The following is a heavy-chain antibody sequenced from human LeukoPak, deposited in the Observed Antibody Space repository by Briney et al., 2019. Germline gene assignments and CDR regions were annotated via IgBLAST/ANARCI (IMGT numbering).Heavy chain of an antibody. V-gene: IGHV3-21*01. CDR3: ARDGITMRILEY. D-gene: IGHD3-10*01. Sequence: PGGSLRLSCAASGFTFSSYSMNWVRQAPGKGLEWVSSISSSSSYIYSADSVKGRFTISRDNAKNSLYLQMDSLRAEDTAVYYCARDGITMRILEYWGQGTLVTVSS. CDR1: GFTFSSYS. J-gene: IGHJ4*02. CDR2: ISSSSSYI.